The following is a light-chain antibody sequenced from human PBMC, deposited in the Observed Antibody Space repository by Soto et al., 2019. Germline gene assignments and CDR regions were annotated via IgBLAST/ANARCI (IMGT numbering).Light chain of an antibody. CDR1: SSDVGSYNL. J-gene: IGLJ2*01. Sequence: QSALTQPASVSGSPGQSITISCTGTSSDVGSYNLVSWYQQHPGKAPKLMIYEVSKRPSGVSNRFSGSKSGNTASLTISGLQAEDEADYYCCSYAGSSTFVFGGGTKLIVL. CDR2: EVS. V-gene: IGLV2-23*02. CDR3: CSYAGSSTFV.